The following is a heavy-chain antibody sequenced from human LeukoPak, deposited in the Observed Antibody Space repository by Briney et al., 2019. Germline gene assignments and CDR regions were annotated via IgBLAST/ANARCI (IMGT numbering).Heavy chain of an antibody. Sequence: SETLSLTCTVSWYSVSSGYYWGWIRQPPGKGLEWIGSMYHSGDTYYNPSLKSRVTISVDTSKNQLSLKLSSVTAADTAVYYCARSKAHLSTSWYGTWFDPWGQGTLVTVSS. CDR1: WYSVSSGYY. CDR2: MYHSGDT. V-gene: IGHV4-38-2*02. D-gene: IGHD2-2*01. CDR3: ARSKAHLSTSWYGTWFDP. J-gene: IGHJ5*02.